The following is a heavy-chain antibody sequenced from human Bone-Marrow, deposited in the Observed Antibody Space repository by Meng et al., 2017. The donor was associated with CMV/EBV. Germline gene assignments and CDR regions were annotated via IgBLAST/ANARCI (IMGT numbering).Heavy chain of an antibody. CDR3: AAGGYYYFDY. Sequence: SETLSLTCTVSGGSISSSSYYWGWIRQPPGKGLEWIGSIYYSGSTYYNPSLKSRVTISVDTSKNQFSLELSSVTAADTAVYYCAAGGYYYFDYWGQGTLVTVSS. CDR2: IYYSGST. V-gene: IGHV4-39*07. CDR1: GGSISSSSYY. D-gene: IGHD3-22*01. J-gene: IGHJ4*02.